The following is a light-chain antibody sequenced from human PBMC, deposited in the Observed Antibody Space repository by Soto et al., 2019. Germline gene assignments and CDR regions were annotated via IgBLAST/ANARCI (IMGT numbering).Light chain of an antibody. Sequence: EIVMTQSPATLSVSPGERATLSCRASQSVYSNLAWYQQKPGQAPRLLIYVASTRATGIPARFSGSGSGTDFTLTISRLEPEDFAVYYCQQYGSSPTFGQGTKVEIK. CDR3: QQYGSSPT. V-gene: IGKV3-15*01. CDR1: QSVYSN. J-gene: IGKJ1*01. CDR2: VAS.